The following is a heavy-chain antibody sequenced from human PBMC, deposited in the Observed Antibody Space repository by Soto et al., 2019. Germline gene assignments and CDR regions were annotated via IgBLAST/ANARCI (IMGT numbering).Heavy chain of an antibody. CDR2: IYWDDDK. CDR3: VRNLGNNPQDY. J-gene: IGHJ4*02. D-gene: IGHD1-1*01. V-gene: IGHV2-5*02. CDR1: GFSLSARGVG. Sequence: SGPTLVNPTQTLTLTCTFSGFSLSARGVGVGWIRQPPGKALEWLALIYWDDDKRYSPSVKSRVTLARDTSKNQVLLILTDMDPVDSATYYCVRNLGNNPQDYWGQGTLVTVSS.